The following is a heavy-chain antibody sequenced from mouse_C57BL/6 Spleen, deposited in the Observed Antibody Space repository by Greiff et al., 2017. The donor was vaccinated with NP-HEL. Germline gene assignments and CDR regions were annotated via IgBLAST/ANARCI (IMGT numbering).Heavy chain of an antibody. D-gene: IGHD1-1*01. J-gene: IGHJ3*01. CDR3: ARGGYYYGSRGFAY. CDR2: ISYSGST. Sequence: EVQLQQSGPGMVKPSQSLSLTCTVTGYSITSGYDWHWIRHFPGNKLEWMGYISYSGSTNYNPSLKSRISITHDTSKNHFFLKLNSVTTEDTATYYCARGGYYYGSRGFAYWGQGTLVTVSA. CDR1: GYSITSGYD. V-gene: IGHV3-1*01.